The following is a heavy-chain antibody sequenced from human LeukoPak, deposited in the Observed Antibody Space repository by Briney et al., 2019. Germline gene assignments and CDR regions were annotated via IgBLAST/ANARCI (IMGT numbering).Heavy chain of an antibody. J-gene: IGHJ3*02. CDR1: GGSISSYY. Sequence: SETLSLTCTVSGGSISSYYWSWIRQPPGKGLEWIGYIYYSGSTNYNPSLKSRVTISVDTSKNQFSLKLSSVTAADTAVYYCARESSGAFDIWGQGTMVTVSS. V-gene: IGHV4-59*01. D-gene: IGHD6-6*01. CDR2: IYYSGST. CDR3: ARESSGAFDI.